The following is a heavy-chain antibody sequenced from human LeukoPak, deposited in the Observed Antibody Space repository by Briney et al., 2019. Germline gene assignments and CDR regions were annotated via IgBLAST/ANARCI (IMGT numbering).Heavy chain of an antibody. V-gene: IGHV3-13*01. J-gene: IGHJ4*02. Sequence: GGSLRLSCEASGFTFSSYDMHWVRQATGKGLEWVSAIGTAGDTYYPGSVKGRFTISRENAKNSLYLQMNSLRAGDTAVYYCARRRDSGEFDYWGQGTLVTVSS. D-gene: IGHD1-26*01. CDR3: ARRRDSGEFDY. CDR2: IGTAGDT. CDR1: GFTFSSYD.